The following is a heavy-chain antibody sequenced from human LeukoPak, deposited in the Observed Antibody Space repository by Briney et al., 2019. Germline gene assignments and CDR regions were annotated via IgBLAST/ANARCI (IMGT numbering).Heavy chain of an antibody. V-gene: IGHV4-59*01. CDR2: IYYSGST. D-gene: IGHD3-10*01. Sequence: PSETLSLTCTVSGGSISSYYWSWIRQPPGKGLEWIGDIYYSGSTNYNPSLKSRVTISVDTSKNQFSLKLSSVTAADTAVYYCARVVGYYGSGSYYYYYGMDVWGQGTTVTVSS. CDR1: GGSISSYY. CDR3: ARVVGYYGSGSYYYYYGMDV. J-gene: IGHJ6*02.